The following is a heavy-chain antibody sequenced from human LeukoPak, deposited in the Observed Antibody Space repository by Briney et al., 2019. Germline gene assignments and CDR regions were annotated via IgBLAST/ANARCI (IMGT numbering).Heavy chain of an antibody. CDR1: GFTFSSYA. CDR3: AKDRKYHQSLLDY. J-gene: IGHJ4*02. CDR2: ISGSGGST. Sequence: GGSLRLSCAASGFTFSSYAMSWVRQAPGKGLEWVSAISGSGGSTYYADFVKGRFTISRDNSKNTLYLQMNSLRAEDTAVYYCAKDRKYHQSLLDYWGQGTLVTVSS. V-gene: IGHV3-23*01. D-gene: IGHD2-2*01.